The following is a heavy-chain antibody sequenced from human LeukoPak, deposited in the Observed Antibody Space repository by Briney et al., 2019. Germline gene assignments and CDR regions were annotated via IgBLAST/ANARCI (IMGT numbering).Heavy chain of an antibody. D-gene: IGHD1-7*01. CDR1: GGTFSSYT. Sequence: AVKVSFKSAGGTFSSYTISWMRQAPGQGLGWMGRIIPILGIANYAQKFQGRVTITAAKSTSTAYMELSSLRSEDTAVYYCASRLALYNWNSLAYWGQGTLVTVSS. V-gene: IGHV1-69*02. CDR3: ASRLALYNWNSLAY. J-gene: IGHJ4*02. CDR2: IIPILGIA.